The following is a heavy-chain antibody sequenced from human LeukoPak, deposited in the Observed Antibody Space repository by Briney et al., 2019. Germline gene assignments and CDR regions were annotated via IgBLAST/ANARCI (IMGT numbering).Heavy chain of an antibody. CDR2: ISGSGGST. V-gene: IGHV3-23*01. CDR3: ANYEDYGDYAFQH. D-gene: IGHD4-17*01. Sequence: PGGSLRLSCAASGFTFSSYAMSWVRQAPGKGLEWVSGISGSGGSTYYADSVKGRFTISRDNSKNTLYLQMSSLRAEDTAVYYCANYEDYGDYAFQHWGQGTLVTVSS. CDR1: GFTFSSYA. J-gene: IGHJ1*01.